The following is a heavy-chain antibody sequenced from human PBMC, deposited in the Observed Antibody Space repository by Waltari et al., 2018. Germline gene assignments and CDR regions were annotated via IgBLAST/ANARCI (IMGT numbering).Heavy chain of an antibody. CDR3: ALSDPGYCSSTSCSTGGA. V-gene: IGHV1-69*01. D-gene: IGHD2-2*01. Sequence: QVQLVQSGAEVKKPGSSVKVSCKASGGTFSSYAISWVRQAPGQGLEWMGGSIPIFGTANYAQKFQGRVTMTADEATSTAYMERSSLRSEDTAVYYCALSDPGYCSSTSCSTGGAWGQGTLVTVSS. CDR1: GGTFSSYA. J-gene: IGHJ5*02. CDR2: SIPIFGTA.